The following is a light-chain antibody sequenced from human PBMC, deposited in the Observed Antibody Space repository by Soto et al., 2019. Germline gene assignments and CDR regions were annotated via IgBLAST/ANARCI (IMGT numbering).Light chain of an antibody. CDR2: DAS. V-gene: IGKV3-11*01. Sequence: EIVLTQSPATLSLSPGERATLSCRASQSVSSYLAWYQQNPGQAPRLLIYDASNRATGIPARFIGSGSGTDFTLTISSLEPEDFAVYYCQQRSNWPPYTFGQGTKLEIK. CDR3: QQRSNWPPYT. CDR1: QSVSSY. J-gene: IGKJ2*01.